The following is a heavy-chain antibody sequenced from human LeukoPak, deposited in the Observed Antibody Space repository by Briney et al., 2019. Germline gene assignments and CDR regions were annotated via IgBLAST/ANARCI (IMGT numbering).Heavy chain of an antibody. V-gene: IGHV1-69*06. CDR2: IIPIFGTA. Sequence: SVKVSCKASGGTFSSYAISWVRQAPGQGLEWMGGIIPIFGTANYAQKFQGRVTITADKSTSTAYMELSSLRSEDTAVYYCARVAREVGATYYYYYYMDVWGKGTTVTVSS. CDR3: ARVAREVGATYYYYYYMDV. D-gene: IGHD1-26*01. CDR1: GGTFSSYA. J-gene: IGHJ6*03.